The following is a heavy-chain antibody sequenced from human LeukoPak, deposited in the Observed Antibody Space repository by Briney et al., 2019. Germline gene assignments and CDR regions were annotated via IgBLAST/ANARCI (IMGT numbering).Heavy chain of an antibody. Sequence: PGGSLRLSCAASGFTFSSYSMNWVRQAPGMGLEWVSSIGTSGTYMYYADSLKGRFTISRDNAENSLSLQMNSLRAEDTAVYYCARGGYYDSSGYPRAFDIWGQGTMVTDSS. CDR3: ARGGYYDSSGYPRAFDI. J-gene: IGHJ3*02. CDR1: GFTFSSYS. CDR2: IGTSGTYM. V-gene: IGHV3-21*01. D-gene: IGHD3-22*01.